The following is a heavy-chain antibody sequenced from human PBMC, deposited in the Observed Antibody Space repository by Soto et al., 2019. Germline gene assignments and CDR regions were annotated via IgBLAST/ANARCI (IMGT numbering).Heavy chain of an antibody. D-gene: IGHD3-10*01. CDR2: IYYSGST. V-gene: IGHV4-30-4*01. CDR1: GGSISGGDYY. J-gene: IGHJ4*02. CDR3: AVGLWFGELPSTYDY. Sequence: SETLSLTCTVSGGSISGGDYYWSWIRQPPGKGLEWIGYIYYSGSTYYNPSLKSRVTISVDTSKNQFSLKLSSVTAADTAVYYCAVGLWFGELPSTYDYWGQGTLVTVSS.